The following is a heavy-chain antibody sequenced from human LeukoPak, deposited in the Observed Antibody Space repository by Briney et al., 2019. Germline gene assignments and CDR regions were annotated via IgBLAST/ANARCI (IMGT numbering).Heavy chain of an antibody. V-gene: IGHV4-38-2*02. D-gene: IGHD6-6*01. CDR3: ASIIIGVEYSSSSGPYYFDY. CDR1: GYSISSGYY. J-gene: IGHJ4*02. CDR2: IYHSGST. Sequence: PSETLSLTCTVSGYSISSGYYWGWIRQPPGKGLEWIGSIYHSGSTYYNPSLKSRVTISVDTSKNQFSLKLSSVTAADTAVYYCASIIIGVEYSSSSGPYYFDYWGQGTLVTVSS.